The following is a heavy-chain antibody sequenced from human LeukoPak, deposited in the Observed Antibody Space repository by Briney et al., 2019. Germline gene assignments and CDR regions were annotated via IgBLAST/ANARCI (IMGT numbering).Heavy chain of an antibody. CDR2: ISYDGSNK. V-gene: IGHV3-30*04. D-gene: IGHD3-16*02. Sequence: PGRSLRLSCAASGFTFSSYAMHWVRQAPGKGLEWVALISYDGSNKNYADSVKGRLTISRDISKNTLYVQMNSLRPEDTAVYYCARTHQYRFDPWGQGTLVTVSS. CDR1: GFTFSSYA. CDR3: ARTHQYRFDP. J-gene: IGHJ5*02.